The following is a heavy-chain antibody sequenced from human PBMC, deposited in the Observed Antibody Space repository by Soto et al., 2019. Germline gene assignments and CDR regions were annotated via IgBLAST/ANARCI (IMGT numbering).Heavy chain of an antibody. D-gene: IGHD3-16*01. V-gene: IGHV1-18*01. CDR3: ARGGTPIHY. Sequence: QVQLVQSGAEVKKPGASVKVSCKASGYTFTNFGISWVRQAPGQGLEWMGWISAYNGNTNYAQQFRGRVTMTTETYTSTAYMDLRSLRSDDTDVSHCARGGTPIHYWGQGTLVTVSS. CDR1: GYTFTNFG. J-gene: IGHJ4*02. CDR2: ISAYNGNT.